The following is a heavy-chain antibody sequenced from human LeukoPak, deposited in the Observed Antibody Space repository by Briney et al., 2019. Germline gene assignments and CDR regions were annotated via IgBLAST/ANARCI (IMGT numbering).Heavy chain of an antibody. CDR2: ISYDGGNK. Sequence: GGSLRLSCAASGFTFSSYAMHWVRQAPGKGLEWVAVISYDGGNKYYADSVKGRFTISRDNSKNTLYLQMNSLRAEDTAVYYCARARGYSGYASLDYWGQGTLVTVSS. V-gene: IGHV3-30-3*01. CDR3: ARARGYSGYASLDY. J-gene: IGHJ4*02. CDR1: GFTFSSYA. D-gene: IGHD5-12*01.